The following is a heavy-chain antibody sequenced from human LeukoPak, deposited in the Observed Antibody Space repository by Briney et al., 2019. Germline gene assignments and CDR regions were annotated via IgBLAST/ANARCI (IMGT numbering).Heavy chain of an antibody. CDR3: AALQVAVAANYFDY. V-gene: IGHV1-2*06. D-gene: IGHD6-19*01. J-gene: IGHJ4*02. Sequence: GASVTVSCKASGYTFTGYYMHWVRQAPGQGLEWMGRINPNSGGTNYAQKFQGRVTMTRDTSISTAYMELSRLGSDDTAVYYCAALQVAVAANYFDYWGQGTLVTVSS. CDR2: INPNSGGT. CDR1: GYTFTGYY.